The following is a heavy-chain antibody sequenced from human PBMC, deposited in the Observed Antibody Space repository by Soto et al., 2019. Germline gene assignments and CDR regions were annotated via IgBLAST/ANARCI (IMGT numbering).Heavy chain of an antibody. D-gene: IGHD5-12*01. J-gene: IGHJ6*02. CDR1: GYTFTGYY. V-gene: IGHV1-2*04. Sequence: ASVKVSCKASGYTFTGYYMHWVRQAPGQGLEWMGWINPNSGGTNYAQKFQGWVTMTRDTSISTAYMELSRLRSDDTAVYYCAPSVDIVAIAYGMEVWGQGTTVTV. CDR3: APSVDIVAIAYGMEV. CDR2: INPNSGGT.